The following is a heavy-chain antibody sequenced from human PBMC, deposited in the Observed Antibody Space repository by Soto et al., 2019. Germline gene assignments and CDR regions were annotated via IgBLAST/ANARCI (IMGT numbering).Heavy chain of an antibody. D-gene: IGHD4-17*01. J-gene: IGHJ6*03. CDR2: IYPGDSDT. CDR1: GYSFTSYW. Sequence: HGESLKISCKGSGYSFTSYWIGWVRQMPGKGLEWMGIIYPGDSDTRCSPYFQGQVTISADKSISTAYLQWSSLKASDTAMYYCARRVGDYGDYEGEDYYYYMDVWGKGTTVTVSS. V-gene: IGHV5-51*01. CDR3: ARRVGDYGDYEGEDYYYYMDV.